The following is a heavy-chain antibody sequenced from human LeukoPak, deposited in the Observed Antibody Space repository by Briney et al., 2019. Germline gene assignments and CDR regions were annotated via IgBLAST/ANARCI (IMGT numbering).Heavy chain of an antibody. CDR2: ISGSGVNT. V-gene: IGHV3-23*01. D-gene: IGHD6-19*01. CDR3: AKGGAVSSMSHIDF. J-gene: IGHJ4*02. Sequence: GGSLRLSCAASGFTFSNYAMNWVRQAPGKGLEWVSIISGSGVNTYYADSVKGRFTFSRDNSKNTLFLQMNTLRAEDTAIYFCAKGGAVSSMSHIDFWGQGTLVTVSS. CDR1: GFTFSNYA.